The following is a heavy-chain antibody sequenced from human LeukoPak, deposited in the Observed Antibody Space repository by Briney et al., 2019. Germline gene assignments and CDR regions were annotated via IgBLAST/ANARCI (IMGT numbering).Heavy chain of an antibody. CDR3: ARRGYSYGYSSSWRLRGGFDY. CDR1: GGSISSSSYY. D-gene: IGHD5-18*01. J-gene: IGHJ4*02. CDR2: IYYSGST. Sequence: SETLSLTCTVSGGSISSSSYYWGWIRQPPGKGLEWIGSIYYSGSTYYNPSLKSRVTISVDTSKNQFSLKLSSVTAADTAVYYCARRGYSYGYSSSWRLRGGFDYWGQGTLVTVSS. V-gene: IGHV4-39*07.